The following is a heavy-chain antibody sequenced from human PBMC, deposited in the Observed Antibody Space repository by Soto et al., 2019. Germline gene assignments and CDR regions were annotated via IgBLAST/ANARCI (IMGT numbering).Heavy chain of an antibody. CDR2: IIPILGIA. CDR1: GGTFSSYT. D-gene: IGHD1-26*01. J-gene: IGHJ3*02. CDR3: ARDKDSGSYLRGYAFDI. V-gene: IGHV1-69*08. Sequence: QVQLVQSGAEVKKPGSSVKVSCKASGGTFSSYTISWVRQAPGQGLEWMGRIIPILGIANYAQKFQGRVTITADKSTSTAYMELSSLRSEDTAVYYCARDKDSGSYLRGYAFDIWGQGTMVTVSS.